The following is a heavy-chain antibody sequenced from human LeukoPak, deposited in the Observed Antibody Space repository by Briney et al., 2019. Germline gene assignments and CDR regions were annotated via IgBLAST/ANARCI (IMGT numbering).Heavy chain of an antibody. CDR3: ARVKWLRDAFDI. CDR2: INPNSGGT. CDR1: GYTYTGYY. V-gene: IGHV1-2*02. J-gene: IGHJ3*02. D-gene: IGHD5-12*01. Sequence: ASVKVSCKASGYTYTGYYMHWVRRAPGQGLEWMGWINPNSGGTNYAQKFQGRVTMTRDTSISTAYMELSRLRSDDTAVYYCARVKWLRDAFDIWGQGTMVTVSS.